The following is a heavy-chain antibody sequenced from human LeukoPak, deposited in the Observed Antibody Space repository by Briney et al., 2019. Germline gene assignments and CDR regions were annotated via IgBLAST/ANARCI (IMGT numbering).Heavy chain of an antibody. CDR1: GGSISSYY. CDR3: ARDLTLYYDFWSGYYPIFDY. Sequence: PSETLSLTCTVSGGSISSYYWSWIRQPAGKGLEWIGRIYTSGSTTYNPSLKSRVTMSVDTSKNQFSLKLSSVTAADTVVYDCARDLTLYYDFWSGYYPIFDYWGQGTLVTVSS. D-gene: IGHD3-3*01. CDR2: IYTSGST. V-gene: IGHV4-4*07. J-gene: IGHJ4*02.